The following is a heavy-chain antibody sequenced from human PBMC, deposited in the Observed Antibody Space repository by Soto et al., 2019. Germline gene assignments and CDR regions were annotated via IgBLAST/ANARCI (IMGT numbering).Heavy chain of an antibody. CDR1: GGSISSSNW. V-gene: IGHV4-4*02. J-gene: IGHJ6*02. CDR3: AVDIVVVVAARYYYYGMDV. CDR2: IYHSGST. D-gene: IGHD2-15*01. Sequence: SETLSLTCAVPGGSISSSNWWSWVRQPPGKGLEWIGEIYHSGSTNYNPSLKSRVTISVDKSKNQFSLKLSSVTAADTAVYYCAVDIVVVVAARYYYYGMDVWGQGTTVTVSS.